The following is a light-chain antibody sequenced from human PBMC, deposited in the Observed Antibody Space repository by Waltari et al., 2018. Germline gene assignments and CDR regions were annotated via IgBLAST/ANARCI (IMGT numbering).Light chain of an antibody. CDR3: QQSNSFPFT. V-gene: IGKV1D-12*01. Sequence: DIQMTQSPSSVSASVGDTVTITCRASQAISIWLAWYKQKPGRAPNLLIYAASSLESGVPARFSGSGSVTDFTLTITNLQPEDFATYYGQQSNSFPFTFGGGTKVEI. CDR1: QAISIW. CDR2: AAS. J-gene: IGKJ4*01.